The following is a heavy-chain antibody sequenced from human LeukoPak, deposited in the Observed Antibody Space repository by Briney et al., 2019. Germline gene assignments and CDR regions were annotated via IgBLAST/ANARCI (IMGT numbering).Heavy chain of an antibody. D-gene: IGHD3-10*01. Sequence: SETLSLTCTVSGGSISSYYWSWIRQPPGKGLEWIGYIYYSGSTNYNPSLKSRVTISVDTSKNQFSLRLSSVTAADTAVYYCASPEGIGGGSGPFDYWGQGTLVTVSS. CDR1: GGSISSYY. V-gene: IGHV4-59*08. J-gene: IGHJ4*02. CDR3: ASPEGIGGGSGPFDY. CDR2: IYYSGST.